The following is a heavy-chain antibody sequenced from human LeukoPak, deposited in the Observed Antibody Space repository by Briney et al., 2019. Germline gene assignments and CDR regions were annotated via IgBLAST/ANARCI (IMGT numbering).Heavy chain of an antibody. CDR2: MSYDGSNK. CDR3: AREAGRYSSNIDWFDP. D-gene: IGHD6-13*01. Sequence: GGSLRLSCAASGFTFSSYAMYWVRQAPGKGLEWVALMSYDGSNKYYADSVKGRFTISRDNSKNTLYLQMNSLRAEDTAVYYCAREAGRYSSNIDWFDPWGQGTLVTVSS. V-gene: IGHV3-30-3*01. J-gene: IGHJ5*02. CDR1: GFTFSSYA.